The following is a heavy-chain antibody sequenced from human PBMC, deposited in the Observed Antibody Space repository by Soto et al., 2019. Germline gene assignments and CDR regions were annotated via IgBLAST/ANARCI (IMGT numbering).Heavy chain of an antibody. J-gene: IGHJ5*02. CDR2: IYTDDST. CDR1: GFTVSSNY. CDR3: ARVGSYDSGSHMFRYDRFDP. Sequence: GGSLRLSCAASGFTVSSNYMSWVRQAPGKGLEWLSVIYTDDSTYYADSVKGRFTISRHNSKNTLYLQLNGLRVDDTAVYYCARVGSYDSGSHMFRYDRFDPLGHGTQVTVSS. D-gene: IGHD3-10*01. V-gene: IGHV3-53*01.